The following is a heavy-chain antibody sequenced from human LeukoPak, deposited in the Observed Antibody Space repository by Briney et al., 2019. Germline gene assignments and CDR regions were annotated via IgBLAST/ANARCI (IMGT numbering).Heavy chain of an antibody. V-gene: IGHV3-23*01. CDR3: IRDFRSADL. Sequence: PGGSLRLSCAASGFTFSSSAMSWVRQVPGKGLEWVSGISASGGSTSYADSVKGRFTISRDNAKNTVYLEMNSLSVEDTATYYCIRDFRSADLWGQGTLVTVTS. D-gene: IGHD5-24*01. CDR2: ISASGGST. J-gene: IGHJ5*02. CDR1: GFTFSSSA.